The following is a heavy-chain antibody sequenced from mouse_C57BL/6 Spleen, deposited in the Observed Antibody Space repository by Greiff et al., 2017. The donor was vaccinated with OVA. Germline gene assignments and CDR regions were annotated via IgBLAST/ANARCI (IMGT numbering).Heavy chain of an antibody. CDR2: INPSNGGT. CDR1: GYTFTSYW. Sequence: QVQLQQSGTELVKPGASVKLSCKASGYTFTSYWMHWVKQRPGQGLEWIGNINPSNGGTNYNEKFKSKATLAVDKSSSTAYMQLSSLTSEGSAVYYCARSDSNYYYYAMGYWGQGTSVTVSS. CDR3: ARSDSNYYYYAMGY. J-gene: IGHJ4*01. D-gene: IGHD2-5*01. V-gene: IGHV1-53*01.